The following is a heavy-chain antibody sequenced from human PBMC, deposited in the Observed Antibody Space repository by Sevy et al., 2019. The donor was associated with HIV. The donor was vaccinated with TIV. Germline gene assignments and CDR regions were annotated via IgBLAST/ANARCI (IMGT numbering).Heavy chain of an antibody. D-gene: IGHD4-17*01. V-gene: IGHV3-23*01. J-gene: IGHJ4*02. Sequence: GGYLRLSCVASGFAFRSRAMSWVRQAPGKGLERVAAISGGGGDTYYAPSVKGRFTISRDNSKDTLYLHLNSLRADHPAMFYWSTVLSDYGDYLLAFWGQGTLVTVSS. CDR2: ISGGGGDT. CDR3: STVLSDYGDYLLAF. CDR1: GFAFRSRA.